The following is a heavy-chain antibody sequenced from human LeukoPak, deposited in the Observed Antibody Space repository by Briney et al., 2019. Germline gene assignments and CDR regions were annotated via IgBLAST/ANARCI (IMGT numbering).Heavy chain of an antibody. D-gene: IGHD2-2*01. J-gene: IGHJ4*02. V-gene: IGHV3-11*06. CDR2: ISSSSSYT. CDR1: RFTFSDYY. CDR3: ARDCSSTSCYWDY. Sequence: GGSLRLSCAASRFTFSDYYMSWIRQAPGKGLEWVLYISSSSSYTNYADSVKGRFTISRDNAWNSLYLQMNSLRAEDTAVYFCARDCSSTSCYWDYWGQGTLVTVPS.